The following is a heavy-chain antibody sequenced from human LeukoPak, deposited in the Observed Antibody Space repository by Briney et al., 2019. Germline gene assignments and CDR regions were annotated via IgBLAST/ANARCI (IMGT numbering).Heavy chain of an antibody. J-gene: IGHJ4*02. D-gene: IGHD2-2*01. CDR2: IYTSGST. CDR3: TRDIGYCSSTSCYFYYFDY. V-gene: IGHV4-61*02. CDR1: GGSISSGSYY. Sequence: SETLSLTCTVSGGSISSGSYYWSWIRQPAGKGLEWIGRIYTSGSTNYNPSLKSRVTISVDTSKNQFSLKLSSVTAADTAVYYCTRDIGYCSSTSCYFYYFDYWGQGTLVTVSS.